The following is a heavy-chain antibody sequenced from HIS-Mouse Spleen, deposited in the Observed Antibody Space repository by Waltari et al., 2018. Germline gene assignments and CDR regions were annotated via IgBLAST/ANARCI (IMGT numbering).Heavy chain of an antibody. V-gene: IGHV2-70*15. J-gene: IGHJ4*02. CDR1: GFSLSPSGMC. Sequence: QVTLRESGPALVTPTQTLTLTCTFSGFSLSPSGMCVSWIRHPPGKALEWLARIDWDDDKYYSTSLKTRLTISKDTSKNQVVLTMTNMDPVDTATYYCARIAEGYTSGWYAFDYWGQGTLVTVSS. CDR3: ARIAEGYTSGWYAFDY. CDR2: IDWDDDK. D-gene: IGHD6-19*01.